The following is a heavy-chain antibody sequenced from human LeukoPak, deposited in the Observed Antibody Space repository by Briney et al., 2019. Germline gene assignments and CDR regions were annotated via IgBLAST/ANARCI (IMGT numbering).Heavy chain of an antibody. Sequence: PGGSLRLSCAASGFTFSSYAMSWVRQAPGKGLEWVSAISGSGGSTYYADSVKGRFTISRDNSKNTLYLQMNSLRAEDTAVYYCAKEGLGLSGQEVVEYFQHWGQGTLVTVSS. V-gene: IGHV3-23*01. CDR2: ISGSGGST. D-gene: IGHD5-12*01. CDR3: AKEGLGLSGQEVVEYFQH. CDR1: GFTFSSYA. J-gene: IGHJ1*01.